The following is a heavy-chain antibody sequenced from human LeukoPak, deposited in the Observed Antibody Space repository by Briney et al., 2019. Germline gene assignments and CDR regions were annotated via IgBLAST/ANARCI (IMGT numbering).Heavy chain of an antibody. V-gene: IGHV4-61*02. CDR2: IYTSGST. CDR1: GGSISSGSYY. J-gene: IGHJ3*02. CDR3: ASNSGSYFELVAFDI. D-gene: IGHD1-26*01. Sequence: SQTLSLTCTVSGGSISSGSYYWIWIRQPAGKGLEWIGRIYTSGSTNYNPSLKSQVTISVDTSKNQFSLKLSSVTAADTAVYYCASNSGSYFELVAFDIWGQGTMVTVSS.